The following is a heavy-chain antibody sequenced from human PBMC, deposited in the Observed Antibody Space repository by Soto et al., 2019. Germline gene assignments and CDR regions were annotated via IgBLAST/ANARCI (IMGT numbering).Heavy chain of an antibody. CDR3: ARDNGYSYGYLDY. J-gene: IGHJ4*01. V-gene: IGHV3-48*02. CDR1: GFTFSSYS. D-gene: IGHD5-18*01. CDR2: ISSSSRTI. Sequence: EVQLVESGGGLVQRGGSLRLSCAASGFTFSSYSMNWVRQAPGKGLEWVSYISSSSRTIYYADSVKGRFTISRDNAKNSLYLQMNILRDENTAEYYCARDNGYSYGYLDYWGHGTLVTVSS.